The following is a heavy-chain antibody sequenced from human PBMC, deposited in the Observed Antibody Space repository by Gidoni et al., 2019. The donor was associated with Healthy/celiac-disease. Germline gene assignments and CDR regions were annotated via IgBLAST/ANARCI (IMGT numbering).Heavy chain of an antibody. CDR1: GFPFSSYA. D-gene: IGHD1-26*01. J-gene: IGHJ4*02. CDR2: ISGSGGST. V-gene: IGHV3-23*01. Sequence: EVQLLESGGGLVQPGGSLRLSCSASGFPFSSYAMSWVRQAPGKGLEWGSAISGSGGSTYYADSVKGRFTIARDNSKNTLYLQMNSLRAEDTAVYYCAKDQPIVGATSYDYWGQGTLVTVSS. CDR3: AKDQPIVGATSYDY.